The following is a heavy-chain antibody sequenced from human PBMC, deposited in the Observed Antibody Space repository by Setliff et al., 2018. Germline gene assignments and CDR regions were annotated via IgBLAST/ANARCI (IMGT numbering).Heavy chain of an antibody. CDR2: IYHSGST. D-gene: IGHD3-9*01. V-gene: IGHV4-38-2*02. CDR1: GYSISSGYY. CDR3: ATLYDVLTGYYGLDV. Sequence: SETLSLTCTVSGYSISSGYYWGWIRQPPGKGLEWIGSIYHSGSTYYNPSLKSRDTISVDTSKNQFSLKFISVTAADTAVYYCATLYDVLTGYYGLDVWGQGTTVTVSS. J-gene: IGHJ6*02.